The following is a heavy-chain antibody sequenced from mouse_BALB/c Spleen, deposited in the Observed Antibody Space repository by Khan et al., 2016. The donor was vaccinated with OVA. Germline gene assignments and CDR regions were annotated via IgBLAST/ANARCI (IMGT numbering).Heavy chain of an antibody. Sequence: QVQLQQSGAELVKPGASVKLSCKASGYTFSSYYLYWVKQRPGQGLEWIGEINPNNGGTNSNEKFKSKATLTVDKSSSTAYMQLSSLTSEDSAVYYCTRSGYGSFAYWGQGTLVTVSA. J-gene: IGHJ3*01. CDR2: INPNNGGT. CDR3: TRSGYGSFAY. CDR1: GYTFSSYY. D-gene: IGHD2-2*01. V-gene: IGHV1S81*02.